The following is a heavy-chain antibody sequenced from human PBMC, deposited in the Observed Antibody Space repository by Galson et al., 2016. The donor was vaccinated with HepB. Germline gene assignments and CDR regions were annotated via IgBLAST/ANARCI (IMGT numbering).Heavy chain of an antibody. V-gene: IGHV3-74*01. Sequence: SLRLSCAASGFTFSAYAIHWVRQAPGKGLVWVSRILRVERFYADSVKGRFTISTDNAKNTVYLQMNSFRAEDTALYYCVGDRISWHWGQGTLVTVSS. J-gene: IGHJ4*02. CDR3: VGDRISWH. CDR1: GFTFSAYA. CDR2: ILRVERF. D-gene: IGHD5-12*01.